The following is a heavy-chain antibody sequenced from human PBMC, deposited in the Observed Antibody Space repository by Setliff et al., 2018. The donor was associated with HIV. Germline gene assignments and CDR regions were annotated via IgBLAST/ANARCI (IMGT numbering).Heavy chain of an antibody. Sequence: ASVKVSCKASGYTFNSYGISWVRQAPGQGPEWVGWIATCNGNTNYAQRLQGRVTLTTDTSTSTAYMELRSPRFDDTAVYFCARGVSQAYTYGSGAYYYFDFWGLGTLVTVSS. J-gene: IGHJ4*02. V-gene: IGHV1-18*01. CDR2: IATCNGNT. CDR3: ARGVSQAYTYGSGAYYYFDF. CDR1: GYTFNSYG. D-gene: IGHD6-19*01.